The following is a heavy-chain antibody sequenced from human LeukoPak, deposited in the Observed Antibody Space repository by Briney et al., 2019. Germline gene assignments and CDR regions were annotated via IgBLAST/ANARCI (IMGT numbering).Heavy chain of an antibody. Sequence: GASVKVSCKASGYTFTSYGISWVRQAPGQGLEWMGWISAYNGNTNYAQKLQGRVTMTTDTSTSTAYMELRSLRSDDTAVYYCARDRAWYSSSWYGFDYWGQGTLVTVSS. D-gene: IGHD6-13*01. CDR1: GYTFTSYG. V-gene: IGHV1-18*01. CDR2: ISAYNGNT. CDR3: ARDRAWYSSSWYGFDY. J-gene: IGHJ4*02.